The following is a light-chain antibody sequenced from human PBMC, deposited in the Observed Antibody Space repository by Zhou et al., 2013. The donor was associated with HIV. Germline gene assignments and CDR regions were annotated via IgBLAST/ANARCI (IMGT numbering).Light chain of an antibody. CDR2: ATS. V-gene: IGKV3-15*01. J-gene: IGKJ4*01. CDR3: QQSGSTALT. Sequence: EVLMTQSPVTLSVSPGETATLSCRASQSISTNLAWYQQKPGQAPRLLIYATSTRATGIPARFSGSGSATEFTLTISSLQSEDFAVYYCQQSGSTALTFGGGTKVEIK. CDR1: QSISTN.